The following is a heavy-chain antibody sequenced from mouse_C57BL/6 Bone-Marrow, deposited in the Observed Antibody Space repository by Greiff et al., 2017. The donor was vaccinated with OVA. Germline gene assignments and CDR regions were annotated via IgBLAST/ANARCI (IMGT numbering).Heavy chain of an antibody. D-gene: IGHD2-4*01. Sequence: EVKLMESGPGLVKPSQSLSLTCSVTGYSITSGYYWNWIRQFPGNKLEWMGYISYDGSNNYNTSLKNRISITRDTSKNQFFLKLNSVTTEDTATYYCAREGLRRGYYAMDYWGQGTSVTVSS. J-gene: IGHJ4*01. CDR2: ISYDGSN. CDR1: GYSITSGYY. V-gene: IGHV3-6*01. CDR3: AREGLRRGYYAMDY.